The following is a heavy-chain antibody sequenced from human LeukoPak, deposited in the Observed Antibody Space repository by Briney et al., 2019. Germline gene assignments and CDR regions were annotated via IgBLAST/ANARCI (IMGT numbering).Heavy chain of an antibody. Sequence: ASVKVSCKASGYTFTAYYMHWVRQAPGQGLEWMGWINPNSGGTNYAQKFQGRVTMTRDTSISTAHMELRRLRSDDTAVYYCAREGEQLVPSKGGPPRYFYFMDVWGKGTSVIVSS. CDR1: GYTFTAYY. CDR2: INPNSGGT. J-gene: IGHJ6*03. CDR3: AREGEQLVPSKGGPPRYFYFMDV. D-gene: IGHD6-13*01. V-gene: IGHV1-2*02.